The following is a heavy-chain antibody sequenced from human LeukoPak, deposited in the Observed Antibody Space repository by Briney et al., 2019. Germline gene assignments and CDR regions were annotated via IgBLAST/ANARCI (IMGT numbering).Heavy chain of an antibody. J-gene: IGHJ4*02. CDR2: IRYDGSNK. CDR1: GFTFSSYG. D-gene: IGHD2-15*01. Sequence: PGGSLRLSCAASGFTFSSYGMHWVRQAPGKGLEWVAFIRYDGSNKYYADSVKGRFTISRDNSKNTLYLQMNSLRAEDTAVYYCARYCSGGSCWDYWGQGILVTVSS. CDR3: ARYCSGGSCWDY. V-gene: IGHV3-30*02.